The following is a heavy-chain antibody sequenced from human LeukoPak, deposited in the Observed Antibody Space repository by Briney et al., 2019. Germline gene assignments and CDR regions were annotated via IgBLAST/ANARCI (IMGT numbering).Heavy chain of an antibody. D-gene: IGHD3-22*01. V-gene: IGHV3-48*01. CDR3: ARGQFRLSDYDSSGFDY. CDR2: ISSSSSTI. Sequence: GGSLRLSCAASGFTFSSYSMNWVRQAPGKGLEWVSYISSSSSTIYYADSVKGRFTISRDNSKNTLYLQIISLRAEDTAVYYCARGQFRLSDYDSSGFDYWGQGTLVTVSS. CDR1: GFTFSSYS. J-gene: IGHJ4*02.